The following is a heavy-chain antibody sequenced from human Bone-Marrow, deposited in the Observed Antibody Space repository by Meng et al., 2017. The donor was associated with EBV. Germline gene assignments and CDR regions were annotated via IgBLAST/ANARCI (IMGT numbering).Heavy chain of an antibody. CDR1: GDSFNNFG. D-gene: IGHD5-12*01. CDR3: VRDLWLRIGECV. J-gene: IGHJ4*02. Sequence: QVLLVKCGAEVKKPGSSVKFSCKGSGDSFNNFGISWVRQAPGQGLEWMGDITPVFGVANYAESFQGRVTISADTSTRTTYMDLSSLRSDDTAVYYCVRDLWLRIGECVWGQGTLVTVSS. V-gene: IGHV1-69*17. CDR2: ITPVFGVA.